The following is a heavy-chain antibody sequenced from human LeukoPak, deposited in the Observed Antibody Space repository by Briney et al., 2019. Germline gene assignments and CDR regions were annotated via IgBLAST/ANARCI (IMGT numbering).Heavy chain of an antibody. CDR2: ISVNNADT. CDR3: ARVRWFGELFSDY. Sequence: ASVKVFCKASGYSFTNYGISWVRQAPGQGLQWMGWISVNNADTNYAQNFQGRVTLTTDTSTGTAYMELRSLRSDDTAVYYCARVRWFGELFSDYWGQGTLVTVSS. J-gene: IGHJ4*02. V-gene: IGHV1-18*01. CDR1: GYSFTNYG. D-gene: IGHD3-10*01.